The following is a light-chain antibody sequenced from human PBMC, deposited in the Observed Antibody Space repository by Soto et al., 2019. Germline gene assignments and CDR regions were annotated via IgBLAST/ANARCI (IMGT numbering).Light chain of an antibody. CDR3: CSYAGSYILV. J-gene: IGLJ2*01. Sequence: QSALTQPRSVSGSPGQSVTISCTGTSSDVGGYNYVSWYQHHPGKAPKLLIYDVIERPSGVPDRFSGSKSYNTASLTISGLQAGDEAHYYCCSYAGSYILVFGVGTQLTVL. V-gene: IGLV2-11*01. CDR2: DVI. CDR1: SSDVGGYNY.